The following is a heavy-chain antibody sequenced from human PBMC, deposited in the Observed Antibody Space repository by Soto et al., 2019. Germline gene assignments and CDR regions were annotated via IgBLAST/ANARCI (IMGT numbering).Heavy chain of an antibody. CDR1: GDSISSGGYY. V-gene: IGHV4-31*03. J-gene: IGHJ4*02. D-gene: IGHD5-12*01. CDR3: ARAVSPTYDYTPAIDY. Sequence: SETLSLTCTVSGDSISSGGYYWSWIRQHPGKGLEWIGYIYYSGSTYYNPSLKSRVSISVDTSKNQLSLKLSSVTAADAAVYYCARAVSPTYDYTPAIDYWGQGTLVTVSS. CDR2: IYYSGST.